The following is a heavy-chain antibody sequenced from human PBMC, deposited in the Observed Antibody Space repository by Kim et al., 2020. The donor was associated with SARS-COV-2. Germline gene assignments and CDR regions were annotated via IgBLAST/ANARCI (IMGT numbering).Heavy chain of an antibody. V-gene: IGHV4-39*07. D-gene: IGHD3-16*02. CDR3: ARDKDSFYYYDYVWGSYRYPVLFDY. J-gene: IGHJ4*02. CDR2: IYNSGST. Sequence: SETLSLTCTVSGGSISSSSYYWGWIRQPPGKGLGGIGGIYNSGSTYTNPSLKSRVTLPVATSKNQFSLKLSSVTAADTAVYYCARDKDSFYYYDYVWGSYRYPVLFDYWGQGTLVTVSS. CDR1: GGSISSSSYY.